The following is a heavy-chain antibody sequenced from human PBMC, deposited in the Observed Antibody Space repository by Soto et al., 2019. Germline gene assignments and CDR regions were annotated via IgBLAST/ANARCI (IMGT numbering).Heavy chain of an antibody. Sequence: SETLSLTCTVSGGSISSSSYYWGWIRQPPGKGLEWIGSIYYSGSTYYNPSLKSRVTISVDTSKNQFSLKLSSVTAADTAVYYCARQEIDCSSTSCYGDFDYWGQGTLVTVSS. CDR1: GGSISSSSYY. CDR2: IYYSGST. J-gene: IGHJ4*02. D-gene: IGHD2-2*01. CDR3: ARQEIDCSSTSCYGDFDY. V-gene: IGHV4-39*01.